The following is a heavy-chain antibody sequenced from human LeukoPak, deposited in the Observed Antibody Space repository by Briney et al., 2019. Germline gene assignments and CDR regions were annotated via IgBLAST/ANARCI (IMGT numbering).Heavy chain of an antibody. Sequence: SETLSLTCSVSGGSISSRNHYWGWLRQPPGKGLEWIGSIFYTGNTYYNPSLRSRVTMSVDTSKNHFSLNLSSVTAADMAVYYCSRHVNTFDYWGQGALVTVSS. CDR1: GGSISSRNHY. CDR2: IFYTGNT. J-gene: IGHJ4*02. CDR3: SRHVNTFDY. V-gene: IGHV4-39*01.